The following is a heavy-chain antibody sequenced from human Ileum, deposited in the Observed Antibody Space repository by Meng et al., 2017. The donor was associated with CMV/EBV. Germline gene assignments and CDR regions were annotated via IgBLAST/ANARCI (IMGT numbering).Heavy chain of an antibody. CDR1: GGSVTSRVYN. CDR2: IYSNGST. Sequence: SETLSLTCTVSGGSVTSRVYNWNWLRQSPGKGLEWIGYIYSNGSTDYNSSLNSRVIMLVDTSKNHFSLQVGSVTATDTAVYYCARGGVGCSYGQYSQYYGLDVWGQGTAVTVSS. D-gene: IGHD5-18*01. CDR3: ARGGVGCSYGQYSQYYGLDV. V-gene: IGHV4-61*03. J-gene: IGHJ6*02.